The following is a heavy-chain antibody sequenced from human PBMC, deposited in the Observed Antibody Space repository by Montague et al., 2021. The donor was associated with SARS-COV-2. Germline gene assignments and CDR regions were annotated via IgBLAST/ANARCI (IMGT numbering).Heavy chain of an antibody. CDR1: GGSISSGGYY. CDR2: IYHTGST. D-gene: IGHD3-22*01. J-gene: IGHJ3*02. Sequence: TLSLTCTVSGGSISSGGYYWSWIRQHPGKGLEWIGYIYHTGSTHYXXXLKSRVTISKETSKNHFSLNLSSVTAADSAVYYCARGSGYYDPSGYSYDAFDIWGQGTRVTVSS. V-gene: IGHV4-31*03. CDR3: ARGSGYYDPSGYSYDAFDI.